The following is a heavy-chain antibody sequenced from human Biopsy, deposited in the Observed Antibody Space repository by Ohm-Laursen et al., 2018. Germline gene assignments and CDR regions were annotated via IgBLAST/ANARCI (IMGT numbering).Heavy chain of an antibody. CDR2: INPSGSDA. V-gene: IGHV1-46*01. CDR1: GYTFTNYY. CDR3: AADSGSGSHFRFDY. Sequence: ASVKVSCKASGYTFTNYYMHWVRQAPGQGLEWMGIINPSGSDATYAQKFQGRVTMTRDTSTSTAYMALSSLRSEDTAVYYCAADSGSGSHFRFDYWGQGALVSVSS. D-gene: IGHD3-10*01. J-gene: IGHJ4*02.